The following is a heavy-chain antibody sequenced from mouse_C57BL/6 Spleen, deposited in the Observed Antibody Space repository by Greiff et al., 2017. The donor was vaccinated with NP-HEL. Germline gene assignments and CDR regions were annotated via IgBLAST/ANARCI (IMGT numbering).Heavy chain of an antibody. CDR2: ILPGSGST. J-gene: IGHJ3*01. Sequence: VQLQQSGAELMKPGASVKLSCKATGYTFTGYWIEWVKQRPGHGLEWIGEILPGSGSTNYNEKFKGKATLTADTSSNTAYMQRSSLTTEDSAIYYCARNYYGSSPFAYWGQGTLVTVSA. CDR3: ARNYYGSSPFAY. V-gene: IGHV1-9*01. CDR1: GYTFTGYW. D-gene: IGHD1-1*01.